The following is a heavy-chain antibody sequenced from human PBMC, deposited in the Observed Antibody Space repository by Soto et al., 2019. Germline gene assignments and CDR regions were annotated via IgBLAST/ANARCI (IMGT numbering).Heavy chain of an antibody. CDR2: INAGNGNT. CDR3: ARDQLWFGEFAFDY. V-gene: IGHV1-3*01. D-gene: IGHD3-10*01. J-gene: IGHJ4*02. CDR1: GYTFTSYA. Sequence: QVQLVQSGAEVKKPGASVKVSCKASGYTFTSYAMHWVRQAPGQRLEWMGWINAGNGNTKYSQKFQGRVTITRDTSASTAYMELSSLRSEDTAVYYCARDQLWFGEFAFDYWGQGTLVTVSS.